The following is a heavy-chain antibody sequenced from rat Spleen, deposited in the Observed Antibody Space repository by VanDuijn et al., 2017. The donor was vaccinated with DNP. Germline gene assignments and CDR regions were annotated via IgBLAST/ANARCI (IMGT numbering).Heavy chain of an antibody. CDR1: GFSFNTYA. Sequence: EVQLVESGGGLVQPGRSLKLSCAASGFSFNTYAMSWVRQAPGKGLGWVASISIKTHNYVTLYADSVKERFTISRDDSQRMVYLQMNNLKTEDTGLYSCIGGYGGCPFEYWGQGVMVTVSS. CDR3: IGGYGGCPFEY. CDR2: ISIKTHNYVT. J-gene: IGHJ2*01. D-gene: IGHD1-11*01. V-gene: IGHV10-4*01.